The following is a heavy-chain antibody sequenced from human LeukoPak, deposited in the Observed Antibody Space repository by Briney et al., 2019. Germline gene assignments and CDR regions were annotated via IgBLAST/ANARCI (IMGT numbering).Heavy chain of an antibody. CDR1: GGSFSGYY. CDR2: INHSGST. J-gene: IGHJ5*02. D-gene: IGHD2-2*01. V-gene: IGHV4-34*01. CDR3: ASRGDYIVVVPAAIGGFDP. Sequence: SETLSLTCAVYGGSFSGYYWSWIRQPPGKGLEWIGEINHSGSTNYNPSLKSRVTISVDTSKNQFSLKLSSVTAADTAVYYCASRGDYIVVVPAAIGGFDPWGRGTLVTVSS.